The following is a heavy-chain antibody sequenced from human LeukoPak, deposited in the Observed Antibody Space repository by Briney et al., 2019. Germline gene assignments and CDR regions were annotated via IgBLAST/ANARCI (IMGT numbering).Heavy chain of an antibody. J-gene: IGHJ4*02. V-gene: IGHV4-34*01. CDR1: GWSFSCYY. Sequence: SETLSLTCAVYGWSFSCYYWGWIRQPPGKGLEGIGEINHSGSTNYNPSLKSRVTISVDTSKNQFSLKLSSVTAADTAVYYGARGYSNYDRDFDSWGQGTLVTVSS. CDR2: INHSGST. CDR3: ARGYSNYDRDFDS. D-gene: IGHD4-11*01.